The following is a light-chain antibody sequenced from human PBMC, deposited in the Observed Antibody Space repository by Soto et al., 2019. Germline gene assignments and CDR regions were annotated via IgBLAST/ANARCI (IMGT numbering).Light chain of an antibody. CDR1: SSDIGAYDY. CDR3: SSHAGSNAFYV. J-gene: IGLJ1*01. V-gene: IGLV2-14*01. Sequence: QSALTQPASVSGSPGQSITISCTGTSSDIGAYDYVSWYQQYPGRVPKLIIHEVTNRPSGVSDRFSGSKSGNTASLTISGLQTEDEAHYYCSSHAGSNAFYVFGTGTKVTVL. CDR2: EVT.